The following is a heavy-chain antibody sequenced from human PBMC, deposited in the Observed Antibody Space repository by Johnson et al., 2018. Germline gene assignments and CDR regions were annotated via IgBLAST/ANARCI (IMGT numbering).Heavy chain of an antibody. V-gene: IGHV3-33*01. CDR3: ARDLGPALDYHQPPGRIDY. CDR2: IWYDESNK. J-gene: IGHJ4*02. CDR1: GFTFNNYD. D-gene: IGHD2-2*01. Sequence: VQLLESGGGVIQPGKSLRLSCAASGFTFNNYDIHWVRQAPGKGLEWVAVIWYDESNKQYADSVKGRFSISRDNSKSTVFLQMTSLRVEATAVYYCARDLGPALDYHQPPGRIDYWGQGTLVTVSS.